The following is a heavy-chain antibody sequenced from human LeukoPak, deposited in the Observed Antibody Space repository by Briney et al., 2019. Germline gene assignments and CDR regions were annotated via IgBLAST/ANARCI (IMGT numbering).Heavy chain of an antibody. Sequence: GGSLRLSCAASGFTFSSYAMSWVRQAPEKGLEWVPAISGSGGSTYYADSVKGRFTISRDNSKNTLYLRMNSLRAEDTAVYYCAKSVTDYGDYVFDYWGQGTLVTVSS. D-gene: IGHD4-17*01. CDR1: GFTFSSYA. J-gene: IGHJ4*02. V-gene: IGHV3-23*01. CDR3: AKSVTDYGDYVFDY. CDR2: ISGSGGST.